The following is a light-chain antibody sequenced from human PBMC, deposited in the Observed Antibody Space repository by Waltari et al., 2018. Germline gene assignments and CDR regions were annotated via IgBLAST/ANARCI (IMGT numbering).Light chain of an antibody. CDR1: NVGSTS. CDR2: YDR. Sequence: SYVVTQSPSVSVAPGEPARITCGGDNVGSTSVHWYQQRPGQAPVLVIAYDRDRPAGIPERFSGSNSGNTATLTISWVEAEDEADYYCLVWHSTIDHQGVFGGGTKLTVL. CDR3: LVWHSTIDHQGV. J-gene: IGLJ2*01. V-gene: IGLV3-21*04.